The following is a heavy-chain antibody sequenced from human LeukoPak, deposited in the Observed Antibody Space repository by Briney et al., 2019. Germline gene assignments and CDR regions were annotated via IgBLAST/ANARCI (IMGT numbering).Heavy chain of an antibody. V-gene: IGHV4-39*07. CDR2: IYYSGST. Sequence: SETLSLTCTVSGGSISSSSYYWGWIRQPPGKGLEWIGSIYYSGSTYYNLSLKSRVTISVDTSKNQFSLMLSSVTAADTAVYYCAMVRNYYDSSGYYYSRGNYFDYWGQGTLVTVSS. J-gene: IGHJ4*02. CDR3: AMVRNYYDSSGYYYSRGNYFDY. CDR1: GGSISSSSYY. D-gene: IGHD3-22*01.